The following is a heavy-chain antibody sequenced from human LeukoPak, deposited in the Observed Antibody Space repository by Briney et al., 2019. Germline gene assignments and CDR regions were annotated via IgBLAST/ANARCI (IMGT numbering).Heavy chain of an antibody. CDR1: GFTFDDYA. CDR3: AKDVGGNYYYYMDV. V-gene: IGHV3-9*03. CDR2: ISWNSGSI. J-gene: IGHJ6*03. Sequence: GGSLRLSCAASGFTFDDYAMHWVRQAPGKGLEWVSGISWNSGSIGYADSVKGRFTISRDNAKNSPYLQMNSLRAEDMALYYCAKDVGGNYYYYMDVWGKGTTVTVSS. D-gene: IGHD4-23*01.